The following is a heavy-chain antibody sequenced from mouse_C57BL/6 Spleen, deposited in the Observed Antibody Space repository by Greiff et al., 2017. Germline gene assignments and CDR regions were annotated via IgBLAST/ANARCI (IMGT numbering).Heavy chain of an antibody. V-gene: IGHV1-85*01. D-gene: IGHD6-2*01. J-gene: IGHJ4*01. CDR2: IYPRDGST. CDR3: AIVYAVDY. CDR1: GYTFTSYD. Sequence: VKLQQSGPELVKPGASVKLSCKASGYTFTSYDIHWVKQRPGQGLEWIGWIYPRDGSTKYNEKFKGKATLTVDTSSSTAYMELHSLTSEDSAVYFCAIVYAVDYWGQGTSVTVSS.